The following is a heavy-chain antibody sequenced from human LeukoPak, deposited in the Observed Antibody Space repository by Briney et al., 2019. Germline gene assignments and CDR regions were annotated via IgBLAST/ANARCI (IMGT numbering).Heavy chain of an antibody. V-gene: IGHV3-66*01. CDR1: GESFSGYY. CDR3: ARGIGSQLRSGWFDP. D-gene: IGHD3-3*01. J-gene: IGHJ5*02. CDR2: IYSGGNT. Sequence: ETLSLTCAVYGESFSGYYMSWVRQAPGKGLEWVSVIYSGGNTYYADSVEGRFTISRDNSKNTLYLQMNSLRAEDTAVYYCARGIGSQLRSGWFDPWGQGTLVTVSS.